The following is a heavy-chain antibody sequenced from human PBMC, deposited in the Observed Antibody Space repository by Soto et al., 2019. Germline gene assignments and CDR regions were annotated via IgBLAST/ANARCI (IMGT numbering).Heavy chain of an antibody. Sequence: ESLKISCKGSGYSFTSYWIGWVRQMPGKGLEWMGIIYPGDSDTRYSPSFQGQVTISADKSISTAYLQWSSLKASDTAMYYCARTVGGGLLWFGELFSYWGQGALVTVSS. D-gene: IGHD3-10*01. CDR1: GYSFTSYW. J-gene: IGHJ4*02. V-gene: IGHV5-51*01. CDR2: IYPGDSDT. CDR3: ARTVGGGLLWFGELFSY.